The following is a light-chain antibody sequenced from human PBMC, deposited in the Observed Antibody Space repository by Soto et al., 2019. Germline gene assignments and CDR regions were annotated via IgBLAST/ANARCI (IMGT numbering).Light chain of an antibody. J-gene: IGKJ1*01. Sequence: DIQMTQSPSSLSASVGDRVTITCRASQGIGNNLAWYQQKPGKVPKGLIYTASTLHSGVPARFSGSGSGTDFTLTISSLQPEDVAMYFCQQYDSGPWSFGQGTRVEI. CDR2: TAS. V-gene: IGKV1-27*01. CDR1: QGIGNN. CDR3: QQYDSGPWS.